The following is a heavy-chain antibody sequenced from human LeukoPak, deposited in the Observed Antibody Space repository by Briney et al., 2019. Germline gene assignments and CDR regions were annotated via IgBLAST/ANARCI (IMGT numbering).Heavy chain of an antibody. V-gene: IGHV3-23*01. J-gene: IGHJ6*03. CDR1: GFTFSSYG. CDR2: ISGSGGST. CDR3: AKHSLHYYYYMDV. Sequence: GGSLRLSCAASGFTFSSYGMSWVRQAPGKGLEWVSAISGSGGSTYYADSVKGRFTISRDNSKNTLYLQMNSLRGEDTAVYYCAKHSLHYYYYMDVWGKGTTVTVSS.